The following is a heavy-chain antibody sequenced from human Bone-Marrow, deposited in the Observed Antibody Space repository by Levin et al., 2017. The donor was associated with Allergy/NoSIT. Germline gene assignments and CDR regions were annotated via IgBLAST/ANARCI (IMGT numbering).Heavy chain of an antibody. D-gene: IGHD6-19*01. V-gene: IGHV3-23*01. CDR1: GFTFSTYA. CDR2: ISGGGGRT. Sequence: SCTASGFTFSTYAMSWVRQAPGKGLEWVSSISGGGGRTDYADSVKGRFTISRDNSKNTLYLQMNSLRFEDTAVYYCAKGMELWDIIAVGPPFDYWGQGTLVTVSS. J-gene: IGHJ4*02. CDR3: AKGMELWDIIAVGPPFDY.